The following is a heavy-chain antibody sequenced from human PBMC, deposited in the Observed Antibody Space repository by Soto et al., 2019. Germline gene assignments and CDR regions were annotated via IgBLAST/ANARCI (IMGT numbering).Heavy chain of an antibody. CDR3: ARGGDKLTGTKFLSFDY. D-gene: IGHD1-20*01. J-gene: IGHJ4*02. V-gene: IGHV1-69*12. CDR2: IIPIFGTA. Sequence: QVQLVQSGAEVKKPGSSVKVSCKASGGTFSSYAISWVRQAPGQGLEWMGGIIPIFGTANYAQKFQGRVTITAXXSXSXVYMELSSLRSEDTAVYYCARGGDKLTGTKFLSFDYWGQGTLVTVSS. CDR1: GGTFSSYA.